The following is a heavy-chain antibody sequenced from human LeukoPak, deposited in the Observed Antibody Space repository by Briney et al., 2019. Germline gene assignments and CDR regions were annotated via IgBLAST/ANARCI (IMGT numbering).Heavy chain of an antibody. CDR2: INSDGSST. V-gene: IGHV3-74*01. Sequence: GGSLRLSCAASGFTFSSYWMHWVRQGPEKGLVWVSRINSDGSSTSFADSVKGRFTISRDNSKNTLYLQMNSLRAEDTAVYYCAKDGGGSLEWLPPMDVWGQGTTVTVSS. CDR1: GFTFSSYW. D-gene: IGHD3-3*01. J-gene: IGHJ6*02. CDR3: AKDGGGSLEWLPPMDV.